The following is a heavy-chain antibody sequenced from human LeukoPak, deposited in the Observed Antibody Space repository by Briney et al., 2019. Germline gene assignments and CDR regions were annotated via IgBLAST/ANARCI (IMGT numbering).Heavy chain of an antibody. CDR3: ARDGVHRDFWSGRYYYYYYMDV. V-gene: IGHV4-61*08. CDR1: GGSIRSGGYS. CDR2: IYYSGST. J-gene: IGHJ6*03. Sequence: PSETLSLTCTVSGGSIRSGGYSWSWIRQPPGKGLEWIGYIYYSGSTNYNPSLKSRVTIPVDTSKNQFSLKLSSVTAADTAVYYCARDGVHRDFWSGRYYYYYYMDVWGKGTTVTVSS. D-gene: IGHD3-3*01.